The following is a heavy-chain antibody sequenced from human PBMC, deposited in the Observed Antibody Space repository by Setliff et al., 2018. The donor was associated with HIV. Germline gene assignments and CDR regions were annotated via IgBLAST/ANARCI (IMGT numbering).Heavy chain of an antibody. V-gene: IGHV1-18*01. D-gene: IGHD1-7*01. CDR2: ISAYNGNT. J-gene: IGHJ4*02. Sequence: ASVKVSCKASGYTFTSYGISWVRQAPGQGLEWMGWISAYNGNTNYAQKLQGRVTMTRDTSTSTAYMELRSLRSDDTAVYCCARVWEWNYDLGYWGQGTLVTVSS. CDR3: ARVWEWNYDLGY. CDR1: GYTFTSYG.